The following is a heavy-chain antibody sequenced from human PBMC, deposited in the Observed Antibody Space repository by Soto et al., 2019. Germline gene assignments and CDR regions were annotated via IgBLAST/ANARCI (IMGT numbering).Heavy chain of an antibody. V-gene: IGHV1-69*13. D-gene: IGHD3-3*01. CDR1: GGTFSSYA. CDR3: ARGSRRFLDQYYFDY. Sequence: SVKVSCKASGGTFSSYAISWVRQAPGQGLEWMGGIIPIFGTANYAQKFQGRVTITADESTSTAYMELSSLRSEDTAVYYCARGSRRFLDQYYFDYWGQGTLVTVSS. CDR2: IIPIFGTA. J-gene: IGHJ4*02.